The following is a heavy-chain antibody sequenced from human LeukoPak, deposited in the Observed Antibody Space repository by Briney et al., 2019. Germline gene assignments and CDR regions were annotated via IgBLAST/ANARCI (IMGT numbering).Heavy chain of an antibody. D-gene: IGHD6-6*01. CDR1: GYTFTVYF. V-gene: IGHV1-2*02. J-gene: IGHJ6*03. CDR3: ARDPGMEAVRGYYYFYYMDV. Sequence: ASVKVSCKASGYTFTVYFMHWVRQAPGQRLEWMGWINPNSGDTNYAQKFQGRVTMTRDTSISTAYMELSRLRSDDTAVYYCARDPGMEAVRGYYYFYYMDVWGKGTTVTVSS. CDR2: INPNSGDT.